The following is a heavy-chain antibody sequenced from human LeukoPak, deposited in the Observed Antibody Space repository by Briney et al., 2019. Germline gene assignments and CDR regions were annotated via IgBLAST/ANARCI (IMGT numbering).Heavy chain of an antibody. V-gene: IGHV4-39*01. J-gene: IGHJ4*02. CDR3: ARQKGYSSGWYFDY. CDR2: IYYSGST. CDR1: GGSISSSSYY. Sequence: SETLSLTCTVSGGSISSSSYYWGWIRQPPGKGLEWIGSIYYSGSTYYNPSLKSRVTISVDTSKNQFSLKLSSVTAVDTAVYYCARQKGYSSGWYFDYWGQGTLVTVSS. D-gene: IGHD6-19*01.